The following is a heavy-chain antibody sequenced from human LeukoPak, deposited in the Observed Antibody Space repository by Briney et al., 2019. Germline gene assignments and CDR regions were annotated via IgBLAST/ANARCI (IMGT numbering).Heavy chain of an antibody. Sequence: GGSLRLSCAASGFTFNNYAMSWVRQAPGKGLEWVSTITGSGGSTYSADSVKGRLTISRDNSKNTLYLQMNSLRADDTALYYCARNQDSSWYYYYMDVWGKRTTVTVSS. J-gene: IGHJ6*03. CDR1: GFTFNNYA. CDR2: ITGSGGST. V-gene: IGHV3-23*01. D-gene: IGHD6-13*01. CDR3: ARNQDSSWYYYYMDV.